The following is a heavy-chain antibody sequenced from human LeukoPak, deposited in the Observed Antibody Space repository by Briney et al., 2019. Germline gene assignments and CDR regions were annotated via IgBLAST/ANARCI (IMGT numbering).Heavy chain of an antibody. Sequence: AGGSLRLSCAASGFTFSSYGMHWVRQAPGKGLEWVAFIRYDGGSKYYADSVKGRFTISRDNSKNTLYLQMNSLRAEDTAVYYRAKDGEYYDGSVSYYSDAFDIWGQGAMVTVSS. V-gene: IGHV3-30*02. D-gene: IGHD3-10*01. CDR3: AKDGEYYDGSVSYYSDAFDI. J-gene: IGHJ3*02. CDR1: GFTFSSYG. CDR2: IRYDGGSK.